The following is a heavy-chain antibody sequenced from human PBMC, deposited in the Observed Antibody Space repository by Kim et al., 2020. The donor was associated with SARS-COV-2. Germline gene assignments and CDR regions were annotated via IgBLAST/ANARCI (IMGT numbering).Heavy chain of an antibody. V-gene: IGHV3-23*01. D-gene: IGHD3-10*01. CDR3: VRQVAGSNFDV. Sequence: SAYYADSVKRRLTNSSDNSKSTLYLQLNVLKAEDTAIYYCVRQVAGSNFDVWGQGTRVTVSS. CDR2: SA. J-gene: IGHJ3*01.